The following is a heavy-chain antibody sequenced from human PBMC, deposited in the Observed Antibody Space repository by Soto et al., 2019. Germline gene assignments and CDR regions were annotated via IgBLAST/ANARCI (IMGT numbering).Heavy chain of an antibody. J-gene: IGHJ6*02. V-gene: IGHV4-4*07. CDR1: GGSISPYY. CDR2: IYFSGST. D-gene: IGHD3-22*01. Sequence: QVRLQGSGPGLVKPSETLSLTCTVSGGSISPYYWSWIRQPAGKGLEWIGRIYFSGSTNYDPSLKSRVTMSVETSKKQFSLKMRSVTAADTAVYYCAREGGYFDSSGSGVYHYYGVDVWGQGTTVTVSS. CDR3: AREGGYFDSSGSGVYHYYGVDV.